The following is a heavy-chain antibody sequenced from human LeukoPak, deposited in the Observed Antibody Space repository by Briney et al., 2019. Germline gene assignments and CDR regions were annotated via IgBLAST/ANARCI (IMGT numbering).Heavy chain of an antibody. D-gene: IGHD3-22*01. V-gene: IGHV3-64*01. CDR2: ISDDGGDT. J-gene: IGHJ4*02. Sequence: PGGSLRLSCAASGFTFRRYGLHWVRQAPGKGLEYVSAISDDGGDTYYASSVKGRFTISRDNSKNTLYLQMGSLRAEDMAVYYCARDKTYDSSGLYDYWGQGTLVTVSS. CDR1: GFTFRRYG. CDR3: ARDKTYDSSGLYDY.